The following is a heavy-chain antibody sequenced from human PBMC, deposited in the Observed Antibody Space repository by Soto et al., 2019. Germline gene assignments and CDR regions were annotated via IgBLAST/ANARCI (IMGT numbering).Heavy chain of an antibody. J-gene: IGHJ4*02. CDR2: ISSNDEK. CDR3: VRMLGSGAYVGAVYYFDF. V-gene: IGHV2-26*01. CDR1: GFSLSNARMG. Sequence: SGPTLVNPTETLTLTCTVSGFSLSNARMGVSWIRQPPGKALEWLAHISSNDEKSYTTSLKSRVTISKDTSKSQVVLTMTNMDPVDTATYYCVRMLGSGAYVGAVYYFDFWGQGTLVTVSS. D-gene: IGHD5-12*01.